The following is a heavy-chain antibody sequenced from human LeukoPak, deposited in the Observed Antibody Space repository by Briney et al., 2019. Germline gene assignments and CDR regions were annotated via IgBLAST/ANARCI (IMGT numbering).Heavy chain of an antibody. D-gene: IGHD6-13*01. CDR2: INPNSGGT. CDR1: GGTFSSYA. V-gene: IGHV1-2*02. Sequence: ASVKVSCTSSGGTFSSYAISWVRQAPGQGLEWMGWINPNSGGTNYAQKFQARVTMTTDTSISTAYMELSSLRSDDTAVYYCTGGFWSVAGAGPGFDPWGQGTLVIVSS. J-gene: IGHJ5*02. CDR3: TGGFWSVAGAGPGFDP.